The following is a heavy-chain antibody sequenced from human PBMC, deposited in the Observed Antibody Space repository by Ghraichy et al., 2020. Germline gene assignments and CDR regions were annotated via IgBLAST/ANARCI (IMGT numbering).Heavy chain of an antibody. D-gene: IGHD2-2*01. Sequence: GASLNISCAVSGFTFTPYDMHWVRQPPGKGLEWVAFIRHDGSDKFHADSVQGRFTISRDNSKNTLYLQMNSLRAEDSAMYYCAKLAGYHDGFDMWGQGTMVTVSS. CDR3: AKLAGYHDGFDM. V-gene: IGHV3-30*02. CDR1: GFTFTPYD. J-gene: IGHJ3*02. CDR2: IRHDGSDK.